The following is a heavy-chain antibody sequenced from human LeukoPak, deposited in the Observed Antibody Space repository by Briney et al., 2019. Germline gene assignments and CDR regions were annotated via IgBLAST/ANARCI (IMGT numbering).Heavy chain of an antibody. Sequence: ETLSLTCTVSGGSISSYYWSWIRQPPGKGLEWIGYIYYSGSTNYNPSLKSRVTISVDTSKNQFSLKLSSVTAADTAVYYCAGCSGGSCPLFDYWGQGTLVTVSS. D-gene: IGHD2-15*01. CDR2: IYYSGST. V-gene: IGHV4-59*01. J-gene: IGHJ4*02. CDR1: GGSISSYY. CDR3: AGCSGGSCPLFDY.